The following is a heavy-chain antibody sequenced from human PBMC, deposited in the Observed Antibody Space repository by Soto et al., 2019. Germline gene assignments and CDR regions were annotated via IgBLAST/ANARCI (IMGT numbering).Heavy chain of an antibody. CDR1: GGTFSSYA. V-gene: IGHV1-69*13. CDR2: IIPIFGTA. CDR3: ARGIEGWYQGRYYDGMDV. Sequence: SVKVSCKASGGTFSSYAISWVRQAPGQGLEWMGGIIPIFGTANYAQKFQGRVTITADESTSTAYMELSSLRSEDTAVYYCARGIEGWYQGRYYDGMDVWGQGTTVTVSS. J-gene: IGHJ6*02. D-gene: IGHD6-19*01.